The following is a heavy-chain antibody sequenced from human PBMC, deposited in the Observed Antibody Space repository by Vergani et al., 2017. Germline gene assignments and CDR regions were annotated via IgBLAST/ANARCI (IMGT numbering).Heavy chain of an antibody. CDR2: IYYSGST. V-gene: IGHV4-39*01. J-gene: IGHJ4*02. CDR3: ARRPHSWVRGVIIDDD. CDR1: GGSISSSSYY. D-gene: IGHD3-10*01. Sequence: QLQLQESGPGLVKPSETLSLTCTVSGGSISSSSYYWGWIRQPPGKGLEWIGSIYYSGSTYYNPSLKSRVTISVDTSKNQFSLKLSSVTAADTAVYYCARRPHSWVRGVIIDDDWGQGTLVTVSS.